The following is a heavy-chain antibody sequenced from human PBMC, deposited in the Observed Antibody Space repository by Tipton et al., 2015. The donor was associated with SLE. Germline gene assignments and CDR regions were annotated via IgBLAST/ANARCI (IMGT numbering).Heavy chain of an antibody. V-gene: IGHV3-48*03. CDR1: GFTFSSYE. CDR3: ARAAGRDGYSSSWTPFDY. CDR2: ISSSGSTI. Sequence: LSLTCAASGFTFSSYEMNWVRQAPGKGLEWVSYISSSGSTIYYADSVKGRFTISRDNAKNSLYLQMNSLRAEDTAVYYCARAAGRDGYSSSWTPFDYWGQGTLVTVSS. J-gene: IGHJ4*02. D-gene: IGHD6-13*01.